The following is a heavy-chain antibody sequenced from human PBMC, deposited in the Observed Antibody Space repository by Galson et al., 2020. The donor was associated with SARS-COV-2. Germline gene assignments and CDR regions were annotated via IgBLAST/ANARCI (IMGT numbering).Heavy chain of an antibody. CDR1: GFTFRNYA. J-gene: IGHJ4*02. CDR3: ARGGSGITAVRGVFDS. V-gene: IGHV3-23*01. Sequence: GESLKISCAASGFTFRNYAMNWVRQAPGKGLEWVSGISTSGSGTYYADSVKGRLTISRDNSKNTLYLQFDSVRAEDAALYYCARGGSGITAVRGVFDSWGQGTPVSVSS. D-gene: IGHD3-10*01. CDR2: ISTSGSGT.